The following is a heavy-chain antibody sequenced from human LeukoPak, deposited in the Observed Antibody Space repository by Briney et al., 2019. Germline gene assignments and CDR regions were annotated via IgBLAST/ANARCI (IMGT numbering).Heavy chain of an antibody. J-gene: IGHJ4*02. Sequence: GGSLRLSCAASGFYFANDAMSGVREAPGEGREWGSATVGGGSPNTYHADSVKGRFTISRDNSKNTLYLQMNSLRAEDTAVYYCAKDRVNYFDYWGQGTLVTVSS. V-gene: IGHV3-23*01. CDR1: GFYFANDA. CDR3: AKDRVNYFDY. CDR2: TVGGGSPNT.